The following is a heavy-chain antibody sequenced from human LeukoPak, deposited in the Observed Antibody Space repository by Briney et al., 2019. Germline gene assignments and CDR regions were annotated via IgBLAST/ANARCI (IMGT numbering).Heavy chain of an antibody. J-gene: IGHJ6*03. Sequence: SETLSLTCAVYGGSFSGYYWSWIRQPPGKGLEWIGEINHSGSTNYNPSLKSRVTISVDTSRNQFSLKLSSVTAADTAVYYCARGLERVGATYYYYMDVWGKGTTVTVSS. V-gene: IGHV4-34*01. D-gene: IGHD1-26*01. CDR1: GGSFSGYY. CDR3: ARGLERVGATYYYYMDV. CDR2: INHSGST.